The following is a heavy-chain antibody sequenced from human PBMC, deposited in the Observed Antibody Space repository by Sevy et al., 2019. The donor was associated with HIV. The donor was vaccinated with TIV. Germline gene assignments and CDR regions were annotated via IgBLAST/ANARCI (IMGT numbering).Heavy chain of an antibody. CDR2: IYYNGHI. J-gene: IGHJ4*02. CDR3: AGENAWGRGYS. Sequence: SETLSLTCTVSGGSITSLYWNWIRQPPGKGLEWIANIYYNGHINYNPSHTSRVTLSLDTSKNQFSLGLSSVTAADTAMYYCAGENAWGRGYSWGQGTLVTVSS. D-gene: IGHD1-26*01. CDR1: GGSITSLY. V-gene: IGHV4-59*08.